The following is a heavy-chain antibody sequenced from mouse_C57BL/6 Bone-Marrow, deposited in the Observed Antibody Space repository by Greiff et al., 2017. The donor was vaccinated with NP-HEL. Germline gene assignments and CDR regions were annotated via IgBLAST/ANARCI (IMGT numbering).Heavy chain of an antibody. CDR1: GFTFSSYT. CDR3: ARERITGYYFDY. D-gene: IGHD4-1*01. V-gene: IGHV5-9*01. J-gene: IGHJ2*01. Sequence: EVKLVESGGGLVKPGGSLKLSCAASGFTFSSYTMSWVRQTPEKRLEWVATISGGGGNTYYPDSVKGRFTISRDNAKNTLYLQMSSLRSEDTALYYCARERITGYYFDYWGKGTTLTVSS. CDR2: ISGGGGNT.